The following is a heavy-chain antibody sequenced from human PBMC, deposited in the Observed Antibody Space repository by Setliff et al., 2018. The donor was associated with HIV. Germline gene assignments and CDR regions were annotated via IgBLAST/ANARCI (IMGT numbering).Heavy chain of an antibody. CDR3: ARAKNKWNPGDY. D-gene: IGHD1-20*01. V-gene: IGHV5-51*01. J-gene: IGHJ4*02. CDR1: GYSFTNYW. Sequence: GESLQISCMGFGYSFTNYWIAWARQMPGKGLEWMGIIYPDDSDTNYSPSFRGQVTMSADKSINTAYLQWDSLKASDSAMYYCARAKNKWNPGDYWGQGTVVTVSS. CDR2: IYPDDSDT.